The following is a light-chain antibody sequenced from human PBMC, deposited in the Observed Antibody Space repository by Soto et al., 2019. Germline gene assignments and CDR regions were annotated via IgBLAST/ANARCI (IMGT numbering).Light chain of an antibody. V-gene: IGKV2-30*01. CDR3: MQGTRWPWT. CDR1: QSLVYSDGNTY. J-gene: IGKJ1*01. Sequence: VLTQSPLSLSVTLGQPASISCRSSQSLVYSDGNTYLSWFQQRPGQTPRRLIYKVSNRDSGVPDRFSGSGSGTDFTLKISMVEAEDVGVYYCMQGTRWPWTFGQGTKVEIE. CDR2: KVS.